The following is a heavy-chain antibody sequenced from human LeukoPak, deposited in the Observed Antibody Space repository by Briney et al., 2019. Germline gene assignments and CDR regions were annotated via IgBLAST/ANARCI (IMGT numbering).Heavy chain of an antibody. Sequence: GSLRRSCAASVFTFFTVARRGVRQARGKGLECGWAISGSGGSRYYADSVQGRYSISRDNSKNTLYLQMNSLRAEDTAAYYCARMMYSSGWLAYFDYWGQGTLVTVSS. D-gene: IGHD6-19*01. V-gene: IGHV3-23*01. CDR1: VFTFFTVA. CDR3: ARMMYSSGWLAYFDY. CDR2: ISGSGGSR. J-gene: IGHJ4*02.